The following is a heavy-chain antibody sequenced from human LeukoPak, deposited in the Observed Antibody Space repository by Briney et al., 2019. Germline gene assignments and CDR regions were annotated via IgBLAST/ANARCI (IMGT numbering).Heavy chain of an antibody. Sequence: SVNVSCKASGGTFSSYAISWVRQAPGQGLEWMGGIIPIFGTANYAQKFQGRVTITADESTSTAYMELSSLRSEDTAVYYCARDIGVGEYYYDSSGYYHRNYFDYWGQGTLVTVSS. V-gene: IGHV1-69*13. D-gene: IGHD3-22*01. CDR3: ARDIGVGEYYYDSSGYYHRNYFDY. J-gene: IGHJ4*02. CDR1: GGTFSSYA. CDR2: IIPIFGTA.